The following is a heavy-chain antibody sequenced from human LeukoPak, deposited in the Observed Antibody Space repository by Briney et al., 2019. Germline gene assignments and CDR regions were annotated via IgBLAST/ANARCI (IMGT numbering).Heavy chain of an antibody. J-gene: IGHJ5*02. CDR3: ARAGRITIFGVVNENWFDP. D-gene: IGHD3-3*01. CDR1: GGSISSYY. Sequence: SETLSLXCTVSGGSISSYYWSWIRRPPGKGLEWIGYIYYSGSTNYNPSLKSRVTISVDTSKNQFSLKLSSVTAADTAVYYCARAGRITIFGVVNENWFDPWGQGTLVTVSS. CDR2: IYYSGST. V-gene: IGHV4-59*01.